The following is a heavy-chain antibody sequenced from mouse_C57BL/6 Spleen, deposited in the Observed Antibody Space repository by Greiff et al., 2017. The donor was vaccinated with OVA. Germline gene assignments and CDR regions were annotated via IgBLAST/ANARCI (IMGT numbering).Heavy chain of an antibody. V-gene: IGHV5-6*01. J-gene: IGHJ1*03. Sequence: EVKLVESGGDLVKPGGSLKLSCAASGFTFSSYGMSWVRQTPDKRLEWVATLSSGGSYTYYPDSVKGRFTISRDNAKNTLYLQMSSLKSEDTAMYYCARGDGSSYWYFDVWGTGTTVTVSS. CDR1: GFTFSSYG. CDR2: LSSGGSYT. D-gene: IGHD1-1*01. CDR3: ARGDGSSYWYFDV.